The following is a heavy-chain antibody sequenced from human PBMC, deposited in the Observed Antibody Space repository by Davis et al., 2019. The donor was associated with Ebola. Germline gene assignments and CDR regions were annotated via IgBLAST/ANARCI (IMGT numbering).Heavy chain of an antibody. D-gene: IGHD4-17*01. V-gene: IGHV1-2*04. CDR3: ATSREGINYGDHSSFDY. CDR1: GYTFTTYG. Sequence: ASVKVSCKASGYTFTTYGISWVRQAPGQGLEWMGWINPNSGGTNFAQKFQGWVTMTRDTSISTAYMELSRLRSDDTAVYYCATSREGINYGDHSSFDYWGQGTLVTVSS. CDR2: INPNSGGT. J-gene: IGHJ4*02.